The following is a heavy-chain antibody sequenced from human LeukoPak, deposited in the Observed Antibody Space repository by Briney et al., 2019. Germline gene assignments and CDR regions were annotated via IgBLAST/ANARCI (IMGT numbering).Heavy chain of an antibody. D-gene: IGHD5-24*01. CDR3: AHRQMSTFDY. CDR1: GFSLTTGGVA. J-gene: IGHJ4*02. V-gene: IGHV2-5*01. CDR2: IYGNDDK. Sequence: SGPTLVNPTQTLTLTCTFSGFSLTTGGVAVAWIRQPPGKALEWLAVIYGNDDKRYSPSLMSRLSITKDTSKNQVVLTMTNMDPADTDTYFCAHRQMSTFDYWGQGTLVTVSS.